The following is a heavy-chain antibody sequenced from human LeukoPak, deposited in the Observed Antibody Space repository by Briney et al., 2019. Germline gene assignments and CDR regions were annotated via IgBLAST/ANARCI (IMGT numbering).Heavy chain of an antibody. Sequence: SVKASCKASGGTFSSYAISWVRQAPGQGLEWMGGIIPIFGTANYAQKFQGRVTITADESTSTAYMELSSLRSEDTAVYYCARDLFEHYYGSGSLTYWGQGTLVTVSS. CDR2: IIPIFGTA. V-gene: IGHV1-69*13. CDR3: ARDLFEHYYGSGSLTY. CDR1: GGTFSSYA. D-gene: IGHD3-10*01. J-gene: IGHJ4*02.